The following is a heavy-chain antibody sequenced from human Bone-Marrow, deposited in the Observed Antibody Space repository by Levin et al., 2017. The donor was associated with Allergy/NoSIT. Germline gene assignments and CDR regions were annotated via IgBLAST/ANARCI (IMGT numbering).Heavy chain of an antibody. J-gene: IGHJ4*02. D-gene: IGHD1-26*01. CDR1: GFNFKTAW. CDR2: IQSRADGGAT. Sequence: PGGSLRLSCAASGFNFKTAWMNWVRQSPGTGPEWVARIQSRADGGATEYAAPVEGRFTISRDDSQAMLYLQMTSLQIEDSGVYYCFAVPGGGASLDHWGQGTLLTVSS. CDR3: FAVPGGGASLDH. V-gene: IGHV3-15*07.